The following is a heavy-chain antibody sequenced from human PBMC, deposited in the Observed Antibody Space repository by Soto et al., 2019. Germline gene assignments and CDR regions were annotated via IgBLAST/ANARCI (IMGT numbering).Heavy chain of an antibody. V-gene: IGHV1-2*02. CDR3: ARSSGTYSDFDY. CDR2: IDPNSGGT. Sequence: ASVKVSCKASGYTFTAYTMQWVRQAPGQGLELMGWIDPNSGGTNYAQKFQGRVTMTRDTSNSTAYMELSSLRSDDTALYYCARSSGTYSDFDYWGQGTQVTVYS. CDR1: GYTFTAYT. J-gene: IGHJ4*01. D-gene: IGHD1-26*01.